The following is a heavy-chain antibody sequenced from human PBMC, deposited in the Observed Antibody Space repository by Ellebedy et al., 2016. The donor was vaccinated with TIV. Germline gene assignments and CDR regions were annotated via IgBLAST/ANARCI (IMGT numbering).Heavy chain of an antibody. CDR3: AKDPRRRYVVRGTSYYFDF. Sequence: GESLKISCAASGFTFSNYGMHWVRQAPGKGLEWVSFMQYHGTDTYFADSVKGRFTISRDNSKNKLYLHMNSLRAVDTAVYYCAKDPRRRYVVRGTSYYFDFWGQGTLVTVSS. V-gene: IGHV3-30*02. CDR1: GFTFSNYG. D-gene: IGHD1-14*01. J-gene: IGHJ4*02. CDR2: MQYHGTDT.